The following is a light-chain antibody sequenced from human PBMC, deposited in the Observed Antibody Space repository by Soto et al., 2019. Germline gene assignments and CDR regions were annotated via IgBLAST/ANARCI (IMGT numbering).Light chain of an antibody. Sequence: DMQMTRSPSSLSASVVAIVTITCLAIQSFSRYLNWYEEKPGKAPKLLIYAAYSLQSVVTSRFSGSGSGTDFTVNISSLELEDFATYYCQQSYSTSWTFGQG. V-gene: IGKV1-39*01. CDR1: QSFSRY. CDR3: QQSYSTSWT. J-gene: IGKJ1*01. CDR2: AAY.